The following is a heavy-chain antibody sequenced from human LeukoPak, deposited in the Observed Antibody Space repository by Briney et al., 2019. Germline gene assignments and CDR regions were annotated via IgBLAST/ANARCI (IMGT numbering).Heavy chain of an antibody. CDR1: GFTFRTYN. CDR2: IKQDGSEK. V-gene: IGHV3-7*01. CDR3: ARESHDAFDI. Sequence: GGSLRLSCAASGFTFRTYNMNWVRQAPGKGLEWVANIKQDGSEKYYVDSVKGRFTISRDNAKSSLYLQMNSLRAEDTAVYYCARESHDAFDIWGQGTMVTVSS. J-gene: IGHJ3*02.